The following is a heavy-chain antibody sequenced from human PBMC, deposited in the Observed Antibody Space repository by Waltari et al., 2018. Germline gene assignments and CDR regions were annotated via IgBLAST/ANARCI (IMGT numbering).Heavy chain of an antibody. J-gene: IGHJ6*02. D-gene: IGHD3-22*01. CDR3: ARVLKYYYDSSGYYYGGYYYYGMDV. CDR1: GYSISSGYY. CDR2: IYHSGGT. Sequence: QVQLQESGPGLVKPSETLSLTCAVSGYSISSGYYWGWIRQPPGKGLEWIGSIYHSGGTYYNPSLKSRVTISVDTSKNQFSLKLSSVTAADTAVYYCARVLKYYYDSSGYYYGGYYYYGMDVWGQGTTVTVSS. V-gene: IGHV4-38-2*01.